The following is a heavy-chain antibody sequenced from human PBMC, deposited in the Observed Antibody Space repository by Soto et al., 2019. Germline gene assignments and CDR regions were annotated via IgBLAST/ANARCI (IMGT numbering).Heavy chain of an antibody. V-gene: IGHV1-46*01. Sequence: VSVKVSCKESGYSFTRYYMHWVGQAPGQGLEWMGIINPSGGSTSYAQKFQGRVTMTRDTSTSTVYMELSSLRSEDTAVYYCARDVASDAFDIWGQGTMVTVSS. CDR3: ARDVASDAFDI. D-gene: IGHD5-12*01. CDR2: INPSGGST. J-gene: IGHJ3*02. CDR1: GYSFTRYY.